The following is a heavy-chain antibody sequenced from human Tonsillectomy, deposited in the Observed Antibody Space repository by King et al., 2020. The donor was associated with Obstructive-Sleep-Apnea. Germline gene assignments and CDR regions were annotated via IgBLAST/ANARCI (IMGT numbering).Heavy chain of an antibody. J-gene: IGHJ3*02. Sequence: VQLVESGGGLVQPGGSLRLSCAASGFTFSDYAFSWVRQAPGKGLEWVSVVTGSGGSTHYADSVKGRFTISSDNSNNTVYLQMNSLRAEATAVYYCAKDSQGRKGYCSGGSCYHDAFDIWGQGTRVTVSS. V-gene: IGHV3-23*04. CDR1: GFTFSDYA. CDR2: VTGSGGST. CDR3: AKDSQGRKGYCSGGSCYHDAFDI. D-gene: IGHD2-15*01.